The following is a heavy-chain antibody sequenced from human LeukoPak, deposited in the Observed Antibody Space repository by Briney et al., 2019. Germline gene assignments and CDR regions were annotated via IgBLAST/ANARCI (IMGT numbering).Heavy chain of an antibody. CDR2: IYYSGST. CDR1: GGSISSSSYY. D-gene: IGHD6-25*01. CDR3: ARDGAAYYFDY. V-gene: IGHV4-39*07. J-gene: IGHJ4*02. Sequence: PSEALSLTYTVSGGSISSSSYYWGWIRQPPGKGLEWIGSIYYSGSTYYNPSLKSRVTISVDTSKNQFSLKLSSVTAADTAVYYCARDGAAYYFDYWGQGTLVTVSS.